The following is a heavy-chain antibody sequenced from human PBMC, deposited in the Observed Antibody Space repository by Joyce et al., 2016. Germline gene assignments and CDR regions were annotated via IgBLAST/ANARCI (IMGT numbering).Heavy chain of an antibody. CDR2: IAHEGTVK. V-gene: IGHV3-30*18. Sequence: QVQLVESGGGVVQPGRSLRLSCAASGFTFSSYGMQWVRQAPGKGLGWVAVIAHEGTVKYYADSVKGRFTISRDNSRNTLDLQMNSLRVEDTAVYHCAKERDPRMSASLDSWGQGTRVTVSS. CDR1: GFTFSSYG. CDR3: AKERDPRMSASLDS. J-gene: IGHJ4*02. D-gene: IGHD2-8*01.